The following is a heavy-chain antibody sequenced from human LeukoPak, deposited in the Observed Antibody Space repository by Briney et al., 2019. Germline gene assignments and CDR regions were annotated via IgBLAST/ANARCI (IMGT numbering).Heavy chain of an antibody. Sequence: SETLSLTCAVYGGSFSGYYWSWIRQPPGKGLEWIGEINHSGSTNYNPSLKSRVTISVDTSKNQFSLKLSSVTAADTAVYYCARESDRGGVIAMWGQGTLVTVSS. CDR1: GGSFSGYY. D-gene: IGHD3-16*02. J-gene: IGHJ4*02. V-gene: IGHV4-34*01. CDR3: ARESDRGGVIAM. CDR2: INHSGST.